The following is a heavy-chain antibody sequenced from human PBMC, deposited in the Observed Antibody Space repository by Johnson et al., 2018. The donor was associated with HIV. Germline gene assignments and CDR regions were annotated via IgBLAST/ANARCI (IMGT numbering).Heavy chain of an antibody. CDR2: IKQDGSEK. Sequence: VQLVESGGGVVRPGGSLRLSCTASRITFDDYDMSWVRQAPGKGLEWVANIKQDGSEKYYVDSVKGRFTISRDNAKNSLYLQMNSLRAEDTAVYYCALYPPDAFDIWGQGTMVTVSS. J-gene: IGHJ3*02. D-gene: IGHD5/OR15-5a*01. CDR1: RITFDDYD. CDR3: ALYPPDAFDI. V-gene: IGHV3-7*01.